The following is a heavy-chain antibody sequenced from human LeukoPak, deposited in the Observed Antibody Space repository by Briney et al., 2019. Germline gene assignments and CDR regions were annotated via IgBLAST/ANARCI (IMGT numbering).Heavy chain of an antibody. D-gene: IGHD3-16*01. V-gene: IGHV3-30-3*01. CDR2: ISYDGSNK. Sequence: PGGSLRLSCAASGFTFSSYAMHWVRQAPGKGLEWVAVISYDGSNKYYADSVKGRSTISRDNSKNTLYLQMNSLRAEDTAVYYCARPPSTITSPYYYYGMDVWGQGTTVTVSS. J-gene: IGHJ6*02. CDR1: GFTFSSYA. CDR3: ARPPSTITSPYYYYGMDV.